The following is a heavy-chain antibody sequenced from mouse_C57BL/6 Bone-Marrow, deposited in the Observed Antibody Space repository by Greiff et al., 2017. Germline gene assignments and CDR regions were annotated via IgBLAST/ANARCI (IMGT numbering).Heavy chain of an antibody. J-gene: IGHJ2*01. D-gene: IGHD3-2*02. Sequence: EVQWVESGGGLVKPGGSLKLSCAASGFTFSSYAMSWVRQTPEKRLEWVATISDGGSYTYYPDNVKGRFPISRDNAKNNLYLQMSHLKSEDTAMYYGARGGGQLRPYYFDYWGQGTTLTVSS. CDR2: ISDGGSYT. V-gene: IGHV5-4*01. CDR3: ARGGGQLRPYYFDY. CDR1: GFTFSSYA.